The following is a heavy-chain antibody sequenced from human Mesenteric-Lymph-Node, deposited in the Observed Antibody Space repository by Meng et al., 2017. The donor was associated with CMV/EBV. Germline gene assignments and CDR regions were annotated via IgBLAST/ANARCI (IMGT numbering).Heavy chain of an antibody. D-gene: IGHD1-7*01. Sequence: SGFSFSTYTMHWVRQAPGKGLEWVTLISYDGSNKYYADSVKGRFTISRENSKNTLYLQMNGLGVEDTAIYYCARGLTGATLGNWFDPWGQGTLVTVSS. J-gene: IGHJ5*02. CDR3: ARGLTGATLGNWFDP. CDR1: GFSFSTYT. CDR2: ISYDGSNK. V-gene: IGHV3-30*04.